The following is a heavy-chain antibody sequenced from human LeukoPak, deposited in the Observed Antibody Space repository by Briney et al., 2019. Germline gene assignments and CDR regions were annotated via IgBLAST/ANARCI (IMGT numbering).Heavy chain of an antibody. V-gene: IGHV3-48*03. CDR2: ISSSGSTI. CDR3: ARLRAVTPRYFDY. Sequence: GGSLRLSCAASGFTFSSYEMNWVRQAPGKGLEWVSYISSSGSTIYYADSVKGRFTISRDNAKNSLYLQMNSLRAEDTAVYYCARLRAVTPRYFDYWGQGTLVTVSS. CDR1: GFTFSSYE. J-gene: IGHJ4*02. D-gene: IGHD4-17*01.